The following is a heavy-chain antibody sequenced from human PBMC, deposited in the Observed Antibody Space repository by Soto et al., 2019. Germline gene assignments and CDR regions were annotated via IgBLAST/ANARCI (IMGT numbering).Heavy chain of an antibody. V-gene: IGHV3-23*01. D-gene: IGHD3-10*01. CDR2: ISDDGGRT. CDR1: GFPFSTFE. Sequence: GGSLRLSCEASGFPFSTFEMSWARQVPGRGLKWVSFISDDGGRTYYAESVKGRFTVSRDNSKSTLYLQLNNLRVDDTAIYYCAKRPLGVWFGELLLNSPASVAFDYWGQGVLVTVSS. J-gene: IGHJ4*02. CDR3: AKRPLGVWFGELLLNSPASVAFDY.